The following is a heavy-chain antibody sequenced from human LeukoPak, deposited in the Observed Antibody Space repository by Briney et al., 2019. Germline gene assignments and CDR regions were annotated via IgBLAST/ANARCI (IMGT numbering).Heavy chain of an antibody. CDR1: GGTLSSYA. Sequence: SVKVSCKASGGTLSSYAISWVRQAPGQGLEWMGGIIPIFGTANYAQKFQGRVTITTDESTSTAYMELSSLRSEDTAVYYCTQRWLQSPIDYWGQGTLVTVSS. J-gene: IGHJ4*02. V-gene: IGHV1-69*05. D-gene: IGHD5-24*01. CDR3: TQRWLQSPIDY. CDR2: IIPIFGTA.